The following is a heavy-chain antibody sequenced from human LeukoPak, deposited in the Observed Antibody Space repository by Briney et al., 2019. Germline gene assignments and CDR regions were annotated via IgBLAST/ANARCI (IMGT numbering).Heavy chain of an antibody. Sequence: PSETLSLTCAVYGGSFSGYYWSWIRQPPGKGLEWIGEINHSGSTNYNPSLKSRVTISVDMSKNQFSLKLSSVTAADTAVYYCARQHITGTTLDAFDIWGQGTMVTVSS. CDR3: ARQHITGTTLDAFDI. CDR2: INHSGST. J-gene: IGHJ3*02. D-gene: IGHD1-7*01. CDR1: GGSFSGYY. V-gene: IGHV4-34*01.